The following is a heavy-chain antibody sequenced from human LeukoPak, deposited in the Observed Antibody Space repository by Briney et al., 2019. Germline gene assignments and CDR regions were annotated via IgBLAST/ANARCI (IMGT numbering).Heavy chain of an antibody. D-gene: IGHD6-13*01. CDR3: AKQSIASGSWDY. CDR1: GFTFSSYS. Sequence: GGSLRLSCAASGFTFSSYSMNWVRQAPGKGLEWVSVIYSGGSTYYADSAKGRFTISRDNSKNTLYLQMNSLRAEDTAVYYCAKQSIASGSWDYWGQGTLVTVSS. CDR2: IYSGGST. J-gene: IGHJ4*02. V-gene: IGHV3-66*04.